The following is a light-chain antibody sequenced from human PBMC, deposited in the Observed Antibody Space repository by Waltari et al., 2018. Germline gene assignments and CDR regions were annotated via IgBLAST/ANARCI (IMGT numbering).Light chain of an antibody. J-gene: IGLJ1*01. CDR3: CSSAGNPYV. V-gene: IGLV2-11*01. CDR2: DVN. Sequence: SALTQPRSVSGSPGQSVTLSCSGTSSDVGAYNFVSCYQQRPGQAPKLIIYDVNKRPSGVPDRFSASKYGNTASLTISGLQPEDEADYPCCSSAGNPYVFGTGTEVTVL. CDR1: SSDVGAYNF.